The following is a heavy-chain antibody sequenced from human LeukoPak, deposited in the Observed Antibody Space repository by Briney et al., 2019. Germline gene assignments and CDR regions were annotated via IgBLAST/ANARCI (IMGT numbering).Heavy chain of an antibody. Sequence: HPGGSLRLSCVASGFIFRDYAMSWVRQTPAGGLEWVSSLRGDGETFYTDSVKGRFTLSRGHSRNTVYLQLSNLRVEDTAVYYCAKASWVSSADAVLWGQGTLVTVS. CDR1: GFIFRDYA. V-gene: IGHV3-23*01. D-gene: IGHD3-16*01. CDR3: AKASWVSSADAVL. J-gene: IGHJ4*02. CDR2: LRGDGET.